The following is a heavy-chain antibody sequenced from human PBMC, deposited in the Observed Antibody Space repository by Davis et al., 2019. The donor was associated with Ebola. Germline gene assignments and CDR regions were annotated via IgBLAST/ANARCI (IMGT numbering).Heavy chain of an antibody. V-gene: IGHV6-1*01. CDR2: TYYRSKWYT. J-gene: IGHJ6*02. CDR1: EDSVSSNSAS. CDR3: ARDAAATFGMDV. D-gene: IGHD2-15*01. Sequence: SQTLSLTCAISEDSVSSNSASWNWIRQSPSRGLEWLGRTYYRSKWYTDHAVSVKSRMTINPDTSKNQFSLQLNSVTPEDTAVYYCARDAAATFGMDVWGQGTTVTVSS.